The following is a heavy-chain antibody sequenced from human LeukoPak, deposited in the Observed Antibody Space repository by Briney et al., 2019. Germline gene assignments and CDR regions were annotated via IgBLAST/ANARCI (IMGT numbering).Heavy chain of an antibody. V-gene: IGHV3-33*06. Sequence: GGSLRLSCAASGFIFNLHAMHWVRQAPGKGLQWVAVIWSDKSNRFYADSVRGRFTISRDDSRKTVYLQMERLTAEDTAIYYCAKDAQRGFDYSNSPEYWGQGALVTVAS. CDR3: AKDAQRGFDYSNSPEY. J-gene: IGHJ4*02. CDR1: GFIFNLHA. CDR2: IWSDKSNR. D-gene: IGHD4-11*01.